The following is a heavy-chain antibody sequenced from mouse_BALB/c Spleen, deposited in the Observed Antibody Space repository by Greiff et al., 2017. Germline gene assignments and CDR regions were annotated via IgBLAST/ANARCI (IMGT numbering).Heavy chain of an antibody. CDR1: GFTFSSYT. Sequence: EVMLVESGGGLVKPGGSLKLSCAASGFTFSSYTMSWVRQTPEKRLEWVATIRSGGGNTYYPDSVKGRFTISRDNAKNNLYLQMSSLRSEDTALYYCARYPYYGRSPPYAMDYWGQGTSVTVSS. CDR3: ARYPYYGRSPPYAMDY. V-gene: IGHV5-9*03. CDR2: IRSGGGNT. J-gene: IGHJ4*01. D-gene: IGHD1-1*01.